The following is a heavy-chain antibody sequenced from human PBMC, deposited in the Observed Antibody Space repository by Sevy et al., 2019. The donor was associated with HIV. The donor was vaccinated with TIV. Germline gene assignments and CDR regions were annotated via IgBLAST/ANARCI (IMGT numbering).Heavy chain of an antibody. CDR3: AREDGIVGSTSAFDI. Sequence: GGSLRLSCAASGFTFSTYNMNWVRQAPGKGLEWVSSINGRGNYIYYADSVKGRFTISRDNAKNSLYLQMNSLRAEDTAVYYCAREDGIVGSTSAFDIWGPGTMVTVSS. J-gene: IGHJ3*02. D-gene: IGHD1-26*01. CDR1: GFTFSTYN. CDR2: INGRGNYI. V-gene: IGHV3-21*01.